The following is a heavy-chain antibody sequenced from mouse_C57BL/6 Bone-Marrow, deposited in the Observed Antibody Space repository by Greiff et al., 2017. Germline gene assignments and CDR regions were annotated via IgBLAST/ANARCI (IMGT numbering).Heavy chain of an antibody. CDR1: GYSITSDY. V-gene: IGHV3-8*01. CDR3: AVSWLRRGHYAMDY. CDR2: ISYSGST. Sequence: VQLKQSGPGLAKPSQTLSLTCSVTGYSITSDYWNWIRKFPGNKLEYMGYISYSGSTYYNPSLKSRISITRDTSKNQYYLQLNSVTTEDTATYYCAVSWLRRGHYAMDYWGQGTSVTVSS. J-gene: IGHJ4*01. D-gene: IGHD2-2*01.